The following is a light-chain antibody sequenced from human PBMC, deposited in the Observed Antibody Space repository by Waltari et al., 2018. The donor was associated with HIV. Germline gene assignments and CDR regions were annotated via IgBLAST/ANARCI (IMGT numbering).Light chain of an antibody. J-gene: IGLJ2*01. CDR3: AAWDDSLSGQVL. Sequence: QSVLTQPPSASGTPGQRVTISCSGSSSNIGSTSVYWYQQLPGMAPKLLIYGNNQRTSGAPDRCSGSKSGTSASLAIRWLRPEDEADYYCAAWDDSLSGQVLFGGGTKLTVL. CDR2: GNN. V-gene: IGLV1-47*01. CDR1: SSNIGSTS.